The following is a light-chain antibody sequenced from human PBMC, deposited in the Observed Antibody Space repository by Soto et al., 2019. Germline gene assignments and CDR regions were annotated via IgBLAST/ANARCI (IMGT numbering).Light chain of an antibody. J-gene: IGLJ2*01. CDR1: SSNIGAGYD. V-gene: IGLV1-40*01. Sequence: QSVLTQPPSVSGAPGQRVTISCTGSSSNIGAGYDVHWYHQLPGTAPKLLIYGNSNRPSGVPDRFSGSKSGNSASLAITGLQAEDEADYYCQSYDISLSVVFGGGTKLTVL. CDR2: GNS. CDR3: QSYDISLSVV.